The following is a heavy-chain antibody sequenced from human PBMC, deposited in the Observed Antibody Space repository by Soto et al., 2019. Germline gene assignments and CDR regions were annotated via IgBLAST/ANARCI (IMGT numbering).Heavy chain of an antibody. J-gene: IGHJ6*02. CDR1: GFTFSSYD. CDR2: IGTAGDP. CDR3: TRKRFGMDV. V-gene: IGHV3-13*05. Sequence: GGSLRLSCAASGFTFSSYDMHWVRQATGKGLEWVSAIGTAGDPYYPGSVKGRFTITRDNAKNSLYLQMNNLRAEDTAVYFCTRKRFGMDVWGQGTTVTVSS.